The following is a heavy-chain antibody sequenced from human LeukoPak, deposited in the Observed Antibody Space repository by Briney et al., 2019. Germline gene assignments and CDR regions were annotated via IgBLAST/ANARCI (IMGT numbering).Heavy chain of an antibody. J-gene: IGHJ6*03. CDR1: GDSISGYF. CDR3: ARVKTTISYYYMDV. D-gene: IGHD3-3*01. Sequence: SETLSLTCTVSGDSISGYFWSWIRQPPGKRLEWIGRIYASGTTNYNPSLQSRVTISGDTSKNQVSLKLGSVTAADTAIYYCARVKTTISYYYMDVWGKGTTVIVSS. V-gene: IGHV4-59*01. CDR2: IYASGTT.